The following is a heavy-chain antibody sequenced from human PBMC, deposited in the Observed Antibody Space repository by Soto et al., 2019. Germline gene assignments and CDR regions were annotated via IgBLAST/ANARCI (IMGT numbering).Heavy chain of an antibody. Sequence: QVQLVQSGAEVKKPGASVKVSCKASGYTFTSYYMHWVRQAPGQGLEWMGIINPSGGSTSYAQKFPGRVTMTRDTSTSTVYMELSSLRSEDTAVYYCARSPYSSSSGHYTFDYWGQGTLVTVSS. J-gene: IGHJ4*02. CDR1: GYTFTSYY. CDR3: ARSPYSSSSGHYTFDY. V-gene: IGHV1-46*01. D-gene: IGHD6-6*01. CDR2: INPSGGST.